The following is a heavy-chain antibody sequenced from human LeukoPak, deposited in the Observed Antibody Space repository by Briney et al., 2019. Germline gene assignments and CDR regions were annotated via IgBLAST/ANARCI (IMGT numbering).Heavy chain of an antibody. J-gene: IGHJ4*02. Sequence: PGGSLRLSCAASGFTFSSYAMHWVRQAPGKGLEYVSGISKNGIRTYYANSVKGRFTISRDNSKNTLYLQMNSLRAEDTAVYYCARERGFIDYWGQGTLVTVSS. D-gene: IGHD2-15*01. V-gene: IGHV3-64*01. CDR3: ARERGFIDY. CDR2: ISKNGIRT. CDR1: GFTFSSYA.